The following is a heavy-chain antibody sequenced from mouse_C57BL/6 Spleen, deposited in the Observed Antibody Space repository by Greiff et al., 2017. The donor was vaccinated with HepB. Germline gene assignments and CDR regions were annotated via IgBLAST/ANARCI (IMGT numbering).Heavy chain of an antibody. D-gene: IGHD1-1*01. CDR3: ARSLTTVVVPWFAY. CDR2: INPNNGGT. Sequence: EVQLQQSGPELVKPGASVKISCKASGYTFTDYYMNWVKQSHGKSLEWIGDINPNNGGTSYNQKFKGKATLTVDKSSSTAYMELRSLTSEDSAVYYCARSLTTVVVPWFAYWGQGTLVTVSA. V-gene: IGHV1-26*01. CDR1: GYTFTDYY. J-gene: IGHJ3*01.